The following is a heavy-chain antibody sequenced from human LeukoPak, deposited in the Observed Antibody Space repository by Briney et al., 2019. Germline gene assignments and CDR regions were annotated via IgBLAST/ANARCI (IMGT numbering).Heavy chain of an antibody. CDR1: GFTFSSYS. Sequence: GGSLRLSCAASGFTFSSYSMNWVRQAPGKGLEWVSSISSSSTYIYYADSVRGRFTISRENAKNSLYLQMNSLRAEDTAVYYCARDLYGISLDAFDIWGQGTMVTVSS. CDR3: ARDLYGISLDAFDI. D-gene: IGHD3-3*02. J-gene: IGHJ3*02. V-gene: IGHV3-21*01. CDR2: ISSSSTYI.